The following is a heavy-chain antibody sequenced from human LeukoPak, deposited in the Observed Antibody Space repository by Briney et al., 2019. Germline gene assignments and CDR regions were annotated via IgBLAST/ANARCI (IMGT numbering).Heavy chain of an antibody. CDR1: GYTFTDCY. D-gene: IGHD1-26*01. CDR2: INPNSGGT. CDR3: AGGIGRYSSSFFDY. Sequence: VASVKVSCKTSGYTFTDCYIHWVRQAPGQGLEWMGWINPNSGGTNYAQKFQGRVTMTGDTSISTVYMELSRLRSDDTAVYYCAGGIGRYSSSFFDYWGQGTLVTVSS. J-gene: IGHJ4*02. V-gene: IGHV1-2*02.